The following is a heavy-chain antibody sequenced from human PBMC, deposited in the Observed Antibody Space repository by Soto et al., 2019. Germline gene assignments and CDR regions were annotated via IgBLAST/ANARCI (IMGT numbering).Heavy chain of an antibody. D-gene: IGHD2-15*01. CDR2: IYYSGST. CDR3: ARHEGYCSGGRCYSSGAFDI. Sequence: QLQLQESGPGLVKPSETLSLTCTVSGGFIRSSSYYGVWIRQPPGKGLEWIGSIYYSGSTYYKPSLKSRVTISVDTSKNQFSLKLSSVTAADTAVYYCARHEGYCSGGRCYSSGAFDIWGQGTMVTVSS. J-gene: IGHJ3*02. CDR1: GGFIRSSSYY. V-gene: IGHV4-39*01.